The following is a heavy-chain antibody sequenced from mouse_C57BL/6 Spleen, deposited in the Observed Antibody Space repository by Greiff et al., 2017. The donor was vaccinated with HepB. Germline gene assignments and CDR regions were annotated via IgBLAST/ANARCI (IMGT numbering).Heavy chain of an antibody. CDR1: GYSITSGYY. D-gene: IGHD1-1*01. CDR3: GRERDCGGSACAY. Sequence: ESGPGLVKPSQSLSLTCSVTGYSITSGYYWNWIRLFPGNKLEWMGYISYDGSNNYKPSLKNRISITRDTSKNQFFLKLTSVTTEDTATYDGGRERDCGGSACAYWGQGTLVTVSA. J-gene: IGHJ3*01. CDR2: ISYDGSN. V-gene: IGHV3-6*01.